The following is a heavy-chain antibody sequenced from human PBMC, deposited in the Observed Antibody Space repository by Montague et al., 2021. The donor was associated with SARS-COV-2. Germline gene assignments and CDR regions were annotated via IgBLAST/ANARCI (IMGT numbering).Heavy chain of an antibody. CDR3: ARWDPQTLTLIGLRGKSASDY. D-gene: IGHD4-23*01. CDR1: GGSFSGYY. Sequence: SETLSLTCAVYGGSFSGYYWTWIGQSPGKGLEWIAEINHSGTTNYNFNPSLRSRVTISVDTSKSQFSLKLSSVTAADTGVYYCARWDPQTLTLIGLRGKSASDYWGQGTLVPVSS. CDR2: INHSGTT. V-gene: IGHV4-34*01. J-gene: IGHJ4*02.